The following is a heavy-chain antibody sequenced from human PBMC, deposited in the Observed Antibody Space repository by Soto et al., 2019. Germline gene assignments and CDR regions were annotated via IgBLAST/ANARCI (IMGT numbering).Heavy chain of an antibody. J-gene: IGHJ4*02. V-gene: IGHV4-34*12. CDR1: GGSFSGYY. Sequence: QVQLQQWGAGLLKPSETLSLTCAVYGGSFSGYYWSWIRQPPGKGLEWIGEFFHGGSTNYSPSLKSRVTISVETSKNHFSLELSSVTAADTAVYYCARPHYASNTVYSYFDYWGQGTLVTVSS. CDR3: ARPHYASNTVYSYFDY. CDR2: FFHGGST. D-gene: IGHD3-22*01.